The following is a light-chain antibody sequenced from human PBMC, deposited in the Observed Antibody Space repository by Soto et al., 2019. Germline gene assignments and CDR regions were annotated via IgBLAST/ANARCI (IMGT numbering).Light chain of an antibody. CDR1: QSTGIW. J-gene: IGKJ1*01. V-gene: IGKV1-5*03. CDR3: EHVDNCLCT. CDR2: QTS. Sequence: IQMTQSPSTLYASVGDRVTITCRASQSTGIWLSWYQQKPGGAPKLLIYQTSTLKTGVPSRISGSRSGTVLTLAINSLQPDNFASYYCEHVDNCLCTFGQGTKVDLK.